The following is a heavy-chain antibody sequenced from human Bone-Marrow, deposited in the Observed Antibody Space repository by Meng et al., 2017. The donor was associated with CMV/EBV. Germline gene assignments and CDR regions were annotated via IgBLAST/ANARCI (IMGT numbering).Heavy chain of an antibody. CDR3: ARTYCDYYVDY. CDR1: GFTFSSYS. Sequence: GGSLRLSCAASGFTFSSYSMDWVRQAPGKGLEWVSSISSSSSYIYYADSVKGRLTISRDNAKNSLYLQMNSLRAEDTAVYYCARTYCDYYVDYWGQGALVTVSS. V-gene: IGHV3-21*01. J-gene: IGHJ4*02. CDR2: ISSSSSYI. D-gene: IGHD4-17*01.